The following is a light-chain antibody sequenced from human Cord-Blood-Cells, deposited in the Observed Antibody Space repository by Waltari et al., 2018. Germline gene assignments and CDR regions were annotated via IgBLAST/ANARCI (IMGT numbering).Light chain of an antibody. CDR1: QGISSA. V-gene: IGKV1-13*02. J-gene: IGKJ4*01. CDR2: YAS. Sequence: AIQLTQPPSSLSASVGDRVPIPCRASQGISSALAWYQQKPGKAPKLLIYYASSLESGVPSRFSGSGSGTDFTLTISSLQPEDFSTYYCQQFNSYPLTFGGGTKVEIK. CDR3: QQFNSYPLT.